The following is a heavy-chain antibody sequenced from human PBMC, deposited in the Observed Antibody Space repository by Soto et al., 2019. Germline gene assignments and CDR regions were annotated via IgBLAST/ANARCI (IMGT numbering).Heavy chain of an antibody. J-gene: IGHJ4*02. CDR3: TTDPLYDYIWGSYRYSSYFDY. V-gene: IGHV3-15*01. Sequence: GSLRLSCAASGFTFSNAWMSWVRQAPGKGLEWVGRIKSKTDGGTTDYAAPVKGRFTISRDDSKNTLYLQMNSLKTEDTAVYYCTTDPLYDYIWGSYRYSSYFDYWGQGTLVTVSS. CDR2: IKSKTDGGTT. D-gene: IGHD3-16*02. CDR1: GFTFSNAW.